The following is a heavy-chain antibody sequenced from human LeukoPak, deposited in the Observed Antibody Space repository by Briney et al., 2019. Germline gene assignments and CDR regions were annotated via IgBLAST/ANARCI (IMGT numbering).Heavy chain of an antibody. D-gene: IGHD3-10*01. CDR3: ALTPDYYGSGSFDY. J-gene: IGHJ4*02. Sequence: GGSLRLSCAASGFTFSSYGMHWVRQAPGKGLEWVAFIRYDGSNKYYADSVKGRFTISRDNAKNSLYLQMNSLRVEDTAVYYCALTPDYYGSGSFDYWGQGTLVTVSS. V-gene: IGHV3-30*02. CDR1: GFTFSSYG. CDR2: IRYDGSNK.